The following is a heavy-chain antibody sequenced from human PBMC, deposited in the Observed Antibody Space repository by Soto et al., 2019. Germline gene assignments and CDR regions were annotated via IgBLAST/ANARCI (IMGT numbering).Heavy chain of an antibody. J-gene: IGHJ4*02. CDR3: ARDGYYGSGSYYKGDY. CDR2: ISSSSSTI. Sequence: GGSLRLSCAASGFTFSSYSMNWVRQAPGKGLEWVSYISSSSSTIYYADSVKGRFTISRDNAKNSLYLQMNSLRAEDTAVYYCARDGYYGSGSYYKGDYWGQGTLVTVSS. CDR1: GFTFSSYS. D-gene: IGHD3-10*01. V-gene: IGHV3-48*01.